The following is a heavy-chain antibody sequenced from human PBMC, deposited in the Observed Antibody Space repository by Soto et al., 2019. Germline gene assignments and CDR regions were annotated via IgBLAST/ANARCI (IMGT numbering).Heavy chain of an antibody. CDR1: GYPFTSNR. Sequence: ASVTVSCTPSGYPFTSNRLSWVRRAPGQGLEWMGWISPHNGNAKYAQKFQDRVTMTADTAASTVYMELRSLRSDDSAVFYCARDRSGWYDFWGQGTLVNVSS. CDR3: ARDRSGWYDF. D-gene: IGHD6-19*01. V-gene: IGHV1-18*01. CDR2: ISPHNGNA. J-gene: IGHJ4*02.